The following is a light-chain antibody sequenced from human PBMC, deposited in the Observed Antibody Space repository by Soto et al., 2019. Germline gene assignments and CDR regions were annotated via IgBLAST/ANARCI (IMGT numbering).Light chain of an antibody. Sequence: EIVMTQSPATLSVSPGERATLSCRASQSISSNLAWYQQKPGQAPRLLIYGASTRATGIPARFSGSGSATEFTLTISSLQSEDFAVYYCQQYRHWPLTFGGGTKVEIK. CDR1: QSISSN. CDR3: QQYRHWPLT. CDR2: GAS. J-gene: IGKJ4*01. V-gene: IGKV3-15*01.